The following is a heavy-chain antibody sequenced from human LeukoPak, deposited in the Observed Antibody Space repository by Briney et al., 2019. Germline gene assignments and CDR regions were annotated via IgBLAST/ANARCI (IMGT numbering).Heavy chain of an antibody. Sequence: SETLSLTCTVSGGSISSYYWSWIRQPPGKGLEWIGRIYSSGSTNYNPSLKSRVTMSVDTSKNQFSLKLSSVTAADTAVYYCAAGFGEFYYYMDVWGKGTTVTISS. D-gene: IGHD3-10*01. V-gene: IGHV4-4*07. CDR1: GGSISSYY. CDR3: AAGFGEFYYYMDV. J-gene: IGHJ6*03. CDR2: IYSSGST.